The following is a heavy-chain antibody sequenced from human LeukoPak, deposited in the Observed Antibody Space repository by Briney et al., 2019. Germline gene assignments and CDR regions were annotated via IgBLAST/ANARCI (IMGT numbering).Heavy chain of an antibody. CDR3: AKGSRLGDPLYCSGGSCYGLFDY. CDR1: GFTFSSYA. CDR2: ISGSGGST. J-gene: IGHJ4*02. D-gene: IGHD2-15*01. Sequence: GSLRLSCAASGFTFSSYAMSWVRQAPGKGLEWVSAISGSGGSTYYADSVKGRFTISRDNSKNTLYLQMNGLRAEDTAVYYCAKGSRLGDPLYCSGGSCYGLFDYWGQGTLVTVSS. V-gene: IGHV3-23*01.